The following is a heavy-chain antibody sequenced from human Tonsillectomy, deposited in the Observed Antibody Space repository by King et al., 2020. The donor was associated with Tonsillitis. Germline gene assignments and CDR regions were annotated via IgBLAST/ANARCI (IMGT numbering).Heavy chain of an antibody. CDR2: IYYSGST. Sequence: VQLQESGPGLVKPSETLSLTCTVSGGSISSYYWSWIRQPPGKGLEWVGYIYYSGSTNYNPSLQNLVTISVDTSQNQFSLKLSSVTAADTAVYYCARDWEGYCSSTSCYDRDWYFDLWGRGTLVTVSS. D-gene: IGHD2-2*01. CDR3: ARDWEGYCSSTSCYDRDWYFDL. J-gene: IGHJ2*01. V-gene: IGHV4-59*01. CDR1: GGSISSYY.